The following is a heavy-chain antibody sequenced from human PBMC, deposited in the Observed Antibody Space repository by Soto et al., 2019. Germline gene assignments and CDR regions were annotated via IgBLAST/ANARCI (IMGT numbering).Heavy chain of an antibody. CDR2: ISGSGGST. J-gene: IGHJ3*01. CDR3: TKLMIGVGATSAFDF. V-gene: IGHV3-23*01. CDR1: AFTFTSYS. Sequence: EMQLLESGGGLVQPGGSLRLSCAASAFTFTSYSMAWVRQAPGKGLEWVSIISGSGGSTWDADSVKGRFSISRDNPKNTLYLQMNSLRADDTALYYCTKLMIGVGATSAFDFWGQGTMVTVSS. D-gene: IGHD1-26*01.